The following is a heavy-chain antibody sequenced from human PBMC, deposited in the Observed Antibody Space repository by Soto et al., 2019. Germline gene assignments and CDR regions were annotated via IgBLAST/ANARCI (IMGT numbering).Heavy chain of an antibody. D-gene: IGHD3-9*01. J-gene: IGHJ3*02. CDR1: SGSISSYY. V-gene: IGHV4-59*01. Sequence: SETLSLTCTVSSGSISSYYWSWIRQPPGKGLEWIGYIYYSGSTNYNPSLKSRVTISVDTSKNQFSLKLSSVTAADTAVYYCASGELRYFDWLLYGPNDAFDIWGQGTMVTVSS. CDR3: ASGELRYFDWLLYGPNDAFDI. CDR2: IYYSGST.